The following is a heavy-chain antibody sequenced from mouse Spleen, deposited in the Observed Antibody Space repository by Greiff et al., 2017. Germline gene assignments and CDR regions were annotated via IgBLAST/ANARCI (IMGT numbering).Heavy chain of an antibody. V-gene: IGHV1-55*01. CDR1: GYTFTSYW. Sequence: QVQLQQPGAELVKPGASVKMSCKASGYTFTSYWITWVKQRPGQGLEWIGDIYPGSGSTNYNEKFKSKATLTVDTSSSTAYMQLSSLTSEDSAVYYCARDYYGSRKYWYFDVWGAGTTVTVSS. CDR3: ARDYYGSRKYWYFDV. CDR2: IYPGSGST. D-gene: IGHD1-1*01. J-gene: IGHJ1*01.